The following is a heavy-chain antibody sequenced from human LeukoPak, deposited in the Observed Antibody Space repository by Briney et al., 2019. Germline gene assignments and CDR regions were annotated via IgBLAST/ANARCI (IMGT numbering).Heavy chain of an antibody. V-gene: IGHV3-48*01. Sequence: GGSLRLSCAASGFTFSTYSMNWVRQAPGKGLEWVPYISSSSSAVYYADSVKGRFTISRDNAKNSLYLQMNSLRAEDTAVYYCARIITTVTTVEYWGQGTLVTVSS. CDR3: ARIITTVTTVEY. D-gene: IGHD4-17*01. J-gene: IGHJ4*02. CDR2: ISSSSSAV. CDR1: GFTFSTYS.